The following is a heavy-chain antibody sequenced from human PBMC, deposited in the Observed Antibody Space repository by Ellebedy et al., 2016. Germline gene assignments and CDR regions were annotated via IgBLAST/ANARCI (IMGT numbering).Heavy chain of an antibody. CDR2: IYASGRT. J-gene: IGHJ6*02. CDR1: GGSIADHY. V-gene: IGHV4-4*07. CDR3: ARVGALQSIFNYYYHALDV. D-gene: IGHD3-9*01. Sequence: SETLSLXXSVSGGSIADHYWSWIRQPAGKGLEWIGRIYASGRTKYNPSVKDRVTMSVDTSKNQFSLRLNSVTAADTAVYYCARVGALQSIFNYYYHALDVWGQGTTVTVSS.